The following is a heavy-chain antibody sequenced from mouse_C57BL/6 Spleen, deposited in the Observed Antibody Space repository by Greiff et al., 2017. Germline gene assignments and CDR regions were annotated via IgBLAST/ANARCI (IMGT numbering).Heavy chain of an antibody. CDR2: ISYDGSN. Sequence: DVQLVESGPGLVKPSQSLSLTCSVTGYSITSGYYWNWIRQFPGNKLEWMGYISYDGSNNYNPSLKNRISITRYTSKNQFFLKLNSVTTEDTATYYCARGRSSLWYFDVWGTGTTVTVSS. D-gene: IGHD1-1*01. V-gene: IGHV3-6*01. J-gene: IGHJ1*03. CDR3: ARGRSSLWYFDV. CDR1: GYSITSGYY.